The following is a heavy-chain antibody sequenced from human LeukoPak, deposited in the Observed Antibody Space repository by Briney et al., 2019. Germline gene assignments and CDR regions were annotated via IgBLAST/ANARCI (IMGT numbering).Heavy chain of an antibody. CDR1: RYSFTTFG. CDR3: TRAYDGFGN. V-gene: IGHV1-18*01. Sequence: GASLKVSSQASRYSFTTFGITCVRQALGQGLERIEWISTSNGHTYYAEKLQRRVTMPTEKPTSTAYMELKSLTPGDTAVYYCTRAYDGFGNWGEGALVTVSS. CDR2: ISTSNGHT. D-gene: IGHD3-16*01. J-gene: IGHJ4*02.